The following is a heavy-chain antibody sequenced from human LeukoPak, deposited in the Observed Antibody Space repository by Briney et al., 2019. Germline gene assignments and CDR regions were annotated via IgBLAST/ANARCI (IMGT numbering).Heavy chain of an antibody. Sequence: TSETLSLTCTVSGGSISSGGYYWSWIRQHPGKGLEWIGYSYYSGSTYYNPSLKSRVSISVDTSKNQFSLKLSSVTAADTAVYYCARDHLFCSGGSCYWTGFDYWGQGTLVTVSS. J-gene: IGHJ4*02. D-gene: IGHD2-15*01. CDR1: GGSISSGGYY. CDR2: SYYSGST. V-gene: IGHV4-31*03. CDR3: ARDHLFCSGGSCYWTGFDY.